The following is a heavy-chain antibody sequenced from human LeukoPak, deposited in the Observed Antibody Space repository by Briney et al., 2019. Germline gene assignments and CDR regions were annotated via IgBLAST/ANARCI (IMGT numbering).Heavy chain of an antibody. CDR2: IYYSGST. J-gene: IGHJ4*02. V-gene: IGHV4-59*12. Sequence: KPSETLSLTCTVSGGSISSYYWSWIRQPPGKGLEWIGYIYYSGSTNYNPSLKSRVTISVDTSKNQFSLKPSSVTAADTAVYYCAREDSSGCYDYWGQGTLVTVSS. CDR3: AREDSSGCYDY. D-gene: IGHD6-19*01. CDR1: GGSISSYY.